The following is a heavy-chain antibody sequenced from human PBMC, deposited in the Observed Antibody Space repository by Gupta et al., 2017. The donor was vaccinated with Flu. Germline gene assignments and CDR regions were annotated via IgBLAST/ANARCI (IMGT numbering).Heavy chain of an antibody. Sequence: QVQLQESGPGLVKPSQTLSLTCTVSGGSISSGSYYWSWIRQPAGKGLEWIGRIYTSGSTNYNPSLKSRVTISVDTSKNQFSLKLSSVTAADTAVYYCAGAPPANDAFDIWGQGTMVTVSS. CDR1: GGSISSGSYY. CDR3: AGAPPANDAFDI. D-gene: IGHD2-2*01. CDR2: IYTSGST. J-gene: IGHJ3*02. V-gene: IGHV4-61*02.